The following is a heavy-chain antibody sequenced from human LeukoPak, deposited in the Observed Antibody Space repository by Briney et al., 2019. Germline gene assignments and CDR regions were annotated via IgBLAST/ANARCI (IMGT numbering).Heavy chain of an antibody. CDR3: ARGRRKRSSGQDAWGWYFDX. J-gene: IGHJ2*01. Sequence: ASVKVSCKASGYTFTSYDINWVRQATGQGLEWMGWMNPNSGNTGYAQKFQGRVTMTRNTSISTAYMELSSLRSEDTAVYYCARGRRKRSSGQDAWGWYFDXWGRGTLVTVSS. CDR2: MNPNSGNT. CDR1: GYTFTSYD. V-gene: IGHV1-8*01. D-gene: IGHD6-19*01.